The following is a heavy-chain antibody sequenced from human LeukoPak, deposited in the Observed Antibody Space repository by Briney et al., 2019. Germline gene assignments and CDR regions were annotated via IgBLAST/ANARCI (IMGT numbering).Heavy chain of an antibody. Sequence: ASVTVSFTSSGYTFTSYYMHWVRQAPGPGLEWMGIINPSGGSTSYSQKFQGRVTITRDMSTSTVYMELSSLRSEDTAVYYCARGGEYYYDSSGYYRGAFDIWGQGTMVTVSS. D-gene: IGHD3-22*01. CDR2: INPSGGST. J-gene: IGHJ3*02. V-gene: IGHV1-46*01. CDR1: GYTFTSYY. CDR3: ARGGEYYYDSSGYYRGAFDI.